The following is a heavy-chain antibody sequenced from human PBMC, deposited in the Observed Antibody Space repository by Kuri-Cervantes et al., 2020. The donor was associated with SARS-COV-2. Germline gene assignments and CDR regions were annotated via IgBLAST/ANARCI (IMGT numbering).Heavy chain of an antibody. CDR2: ISGSGGST. J-gene: IGHJ4*02. CDR1: GLTFISYA. V-gene: IGHV3-23*01. D-gene: IGHD6-19*01. CDR3: AKVGAGAGGGIPHFDY. Sequence: GGSLRLSGAASGLTFISYAMSWVRQPPGKGLEWVSAISGSGGSTYYADSVKGRFTISRDNSKNTLYLQMNSVRAEDRGVYYCAKVGAGAGGGIPHFDYWGQGTLVTVSS.